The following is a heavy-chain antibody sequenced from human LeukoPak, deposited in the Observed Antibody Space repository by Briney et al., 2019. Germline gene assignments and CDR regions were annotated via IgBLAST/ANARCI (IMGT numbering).Heavy chain of an antibody. J-gene: IGHJ4*02. CDR1: GYTFTSYD. CDR2: ISAYNGNT. CDR3: ARLSGWYPKVEFYYFDY. V-gene: IGHV1-18*01. Sequence: ASVKVSCRASGYTFTSYDISWVRRAPGQGLEWMGWISAYNGNTNYAQNLQGRVTMTTDTSTSTAYMELRSLRSDDTAVYYCARLSGWYPKVEFYYFDYWGQGTLVTVSS. D-gene: IGHD6-19*01.